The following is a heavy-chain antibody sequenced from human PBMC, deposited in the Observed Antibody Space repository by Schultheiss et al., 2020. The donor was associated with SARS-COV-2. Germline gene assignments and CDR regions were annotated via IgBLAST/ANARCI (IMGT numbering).Heavy chain of an antibody. Sequence: GESLKISCAASGFNFSAYGMHWVRQAPGKGLEWVAVISNDGRNKYYADSVKGRFTISRDNSKNTLYLRMNSLRTEDRALYYCAKENDDNVNWQADYFDFWGQGTLVTVSS. J-gene: IGHJ4*02. CDR2: ISNDGRNK. V-gene: IGHV3-30*18. CDR1: GFNFSAYG. D-gene: IGHD1-1*01. CDR3: AKENDDNVNWQADYFDF.